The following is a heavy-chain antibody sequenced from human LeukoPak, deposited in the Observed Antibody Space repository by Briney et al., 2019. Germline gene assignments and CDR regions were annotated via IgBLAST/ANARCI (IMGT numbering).Heavy chain of an antibody. CDR1: GFTFSNYG. V-gene: IGHV3-15*01. D-gene: IGHD3-22*01. Sequence: GGSLRLSCAASGFTFSNYGMTWVRQAPGKGLEWVGRIKSKTDGGTTDYAAPVKGRFTISRDDSKNTLYLQMNSLKTEDTAVYYCTTDWRNYYDSSGYYPPWGQGTLVTVSS. CDR3: TTDWRNYYDSSGYYPP. J-gene: IGHJ5*02. CDR2: IKSKTDGGTT.